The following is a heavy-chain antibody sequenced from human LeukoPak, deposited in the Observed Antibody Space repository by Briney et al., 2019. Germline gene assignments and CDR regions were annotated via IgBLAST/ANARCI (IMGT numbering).Heavy chain of an antibody. Sequence: GGSLRLSCAASGLTFSNYAMTWVRQAPGKGLEWVSAISTNGDRTYYADSVKGRFTVSRDNFKNTLYLQMNSLRAEDTALYYCAKDRGNTMVRGITAFDYWGQGTLVTVSS. CDR2: ISTNGDRT. CDR1: GLTFSNYA. V-gene: IGHV3-23*01. D-gene: IGHD3-10*01. CDR3: AKDRGNTMVRGITAFDY. J-gene: IGHJ4*02.